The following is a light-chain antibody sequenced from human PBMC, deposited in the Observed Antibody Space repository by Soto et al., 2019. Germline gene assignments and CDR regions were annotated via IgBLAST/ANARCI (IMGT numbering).Light chain of an antibody. Sequence: DIQMTQSPSNLSASVGDRVTITCRASQSISSWLAWYQQKPGKAPNLLIYTESSLESGVPSRFSGSGSGTEFTLTISRLQPDDFATYYCQQYNSYWTFGQGTKVDIK. J-gene: IGKJ1*01. V-gene: IGKV1-5*03. CDR1: QSISSW. CDR3: QQYNSYWT. CDR2: TES.